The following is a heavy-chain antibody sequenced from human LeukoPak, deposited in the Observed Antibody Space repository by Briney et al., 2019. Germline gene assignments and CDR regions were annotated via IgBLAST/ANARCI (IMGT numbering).Heavy chain of an antibody. D-gene: IGHD6-13*01. Sequence: GESLKISCKGSGYSFTNYWIGWGRQMPGKGLEWMGIIYPGDSDTRYSPSFQGQVTISADKSITTAYLQWSSLKASDTAMYYCARLTSSWSFDYWGQGTLVTVSS. CDR1: GYSFTNYW. CDR3: ARLTSSWSFDY. J-gene: IGHJ4*02. V-gene: IGHV5-51*01. CDR2: IYPGDSDT.